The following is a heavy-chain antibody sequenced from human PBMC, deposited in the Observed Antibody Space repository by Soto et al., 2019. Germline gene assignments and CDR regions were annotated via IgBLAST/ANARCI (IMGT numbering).Heavy chain of an antibody. V-gene: IGHV1-18*04. CDR2: ISPYTGYT. J-gene: IGHJ4*02. CDR1: GYTFRNHG. Sequence: QVQLVQSGGEVKKPGASVKVSCKASGYTFRNHGISWVRQAPGQGLEWMGWISPYTGYTNYAQNFQGRLTMTTDTSTSTAYMDLRSLRSDDTAVYYYARDQTAAVTVDFWGQGTLVTVSS. CDR3: ARDQTAAVTVDF. D-gene: IGHD6-13*01.